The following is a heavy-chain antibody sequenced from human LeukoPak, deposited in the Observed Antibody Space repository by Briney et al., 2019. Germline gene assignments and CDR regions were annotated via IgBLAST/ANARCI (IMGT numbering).Heavy chain of an antibody. CDR3: ASAGGQQLVWSDAFDI. CDR2: INTNTGNP. CDR1: GYTFTSYD. V-gene: IGHV7-4-1*02. Sequence: ASVKVSCKASGYTFTSYDINWVRQATGQGLEWMGRINTNTGNPTYAQGFTGRFVFSLDTSVSTAYLQISSLKAEDTAVYYCASAGGQQLVWSDAFDIWGQGTMVTVS. D-gene: IGHD6-13*01. J-gene: IGHJ3*02.